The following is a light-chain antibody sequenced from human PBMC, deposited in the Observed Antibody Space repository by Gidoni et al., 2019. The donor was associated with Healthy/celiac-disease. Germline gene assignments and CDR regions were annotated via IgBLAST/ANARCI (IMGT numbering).Light chain of an antibody. Sequence: DIQMTQSPSYLSASVGDRVTITCQASQDISNYLNWYQQKPRKAPKLLIYDASNLETGVPSRFSGSGSGTDFTLTISSLQPEDIATYYCQQYDNLPITFGQGTRLAIK. V-gene: IGKV1-33*01. CDR2: DAS. J-gene: IGKJ5*01. CDR3: QQYDNLPIT. CDR1: QDISNY.